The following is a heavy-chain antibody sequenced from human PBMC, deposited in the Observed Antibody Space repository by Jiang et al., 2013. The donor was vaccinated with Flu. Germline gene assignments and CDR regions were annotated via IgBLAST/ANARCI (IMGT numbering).Heavy chain of an antibody. J-gene: IGHJ4*02. CDR1: GSSISLNY. V-gene: IGHV4-59*01. CDR2: FSYSGAA. D-gene: IGHD5-24*01. Sequence: PGLVKPSETLSLTCSVSGSSISLNYWSWIRQSPGKGLEWIASFSYSGAADYNPSLKSRVTMSADTSKNQLSLTVRSATAADAAVYYCARDVGFGGQRLFYFDYWGLGALVTVSS. CDR3: ARDVGFGGQRLFYFDY.